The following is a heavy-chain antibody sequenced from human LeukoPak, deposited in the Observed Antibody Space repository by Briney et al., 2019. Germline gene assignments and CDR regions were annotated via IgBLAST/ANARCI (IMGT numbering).Heavy chain of an antibody. CDR1: GSSFSTYY. Sequence: SETLSLTCTVSGSSFSTYYWSWIRQPAGKRLEWIGRIYTRGSIDYNPSLKSRVTMSADTSKNQLSLRLSSVTAADTAVYYCAREYGDSYFDSWGQGTLVTVSS. CDR2: IYTRGSI. J-gene: IGHJ4*02. CDR3: AREYGDSYFDS. V-gene: IGHV4-4*07. D-gene: IGHD4-17*01.